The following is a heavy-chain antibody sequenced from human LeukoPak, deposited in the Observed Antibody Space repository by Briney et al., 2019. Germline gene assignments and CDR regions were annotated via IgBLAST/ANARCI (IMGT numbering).Heavy chain of an antibody. Sequence: GASVKVSCKASGYTFTGYYMHWVRQAPGQGLEWMGWINPNSGGTNYAQKLQGRVTMTTDTSTSTAYMELRSLRSDDTAVYYCARDTARAVVTLVMDAFDIWGQGTMVTVSS. J-gene: IGHJ3*02. CDR3: ARDTARAVVTLVMDAFDI. V-gene: IGHV1-2*02. D-gene: IGHD4-23*01. CDR1: GYTFTGYY. CDR2: INPNSGGT.